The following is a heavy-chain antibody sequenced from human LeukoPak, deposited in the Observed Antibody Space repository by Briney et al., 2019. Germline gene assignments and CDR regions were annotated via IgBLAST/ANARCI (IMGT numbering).Heavy chain of an antibody. J-gene: IGHJ6*03. CDR2: INHSGST. V-gene: IGHV4-34*01. Sequence: SETLSPTCAVYGGSFSGYYWSWICQPPGKGLEWIGEINHSGSTNYNPSLKSRVTISVDTSKNQFSLKLSSVTAADTAVYYCARWRHRNSANPGLMDVWDKGTTVTVSS. CDR3: ARWRHRNSANPGLMDV. CDR1: GGSFSGYY. D-gene: IGHD2-8*02.